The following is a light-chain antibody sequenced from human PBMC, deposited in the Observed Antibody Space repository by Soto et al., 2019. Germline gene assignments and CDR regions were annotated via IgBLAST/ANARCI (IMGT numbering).Light chain of an antibody. Sequence: EIVLTHSPGTLSLSPGERATLSCTASQSVSSSYLAWYQQKPGQAPRLLIYGASSRATGIPDRFGGSGSGTDFTLTISRLEPEDFAVYYCQQYGSSPLTFGGGTKVDIK. J-gene: IGKJ4*01. CDR3: QQYGSSPLT. CDR2: GAS. V-gene: IGKV3-20*01. CDR1: QSVSSSY.